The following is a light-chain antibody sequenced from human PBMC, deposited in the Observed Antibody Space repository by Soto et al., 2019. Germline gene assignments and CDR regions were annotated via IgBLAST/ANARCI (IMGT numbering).Light chain of an antibody. Sequence: DIQMTQSPSTLTAYDWPSVTVTWGASQSISDSLAWYQQKPGKAPDLLISDVSSLERGVASRFSGSGSGTEFTLTISSMQPDDFATYYCQQYHGYSRTFGQGTKVDIK. V-gene: IGKV1-5*01. J-gene: IGKJ1*01. CDR1: QSISDS. CDR3: QQYHGYSRT. CDR2: DVS.